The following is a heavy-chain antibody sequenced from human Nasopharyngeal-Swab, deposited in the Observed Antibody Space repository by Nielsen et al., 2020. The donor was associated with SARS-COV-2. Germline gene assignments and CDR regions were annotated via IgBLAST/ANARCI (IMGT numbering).Heavy chain of an antibody. Sequence: GSLRLSCAVSGGSISSSNWWSWVRQPPGKGLEWIGEIYHSGSTNYNPSLKSRVTISVDKSKNQFSLKLSSVTAADTAVYYCARQTRIAVAGKGVYYWGQGTLVTVSS. CDR2: IYHSGST. J-gene: IGHJ4*02. CDR1: GGSISSSNW. V-gene: IGHV4-4*02. CDR3: ARQTRIAVAGKGVYY. D-gene: IGHD6-19*01.